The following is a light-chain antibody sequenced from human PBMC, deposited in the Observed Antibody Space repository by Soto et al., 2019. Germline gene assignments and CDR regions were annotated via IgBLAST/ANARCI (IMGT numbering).Light chain of an antibody. CDR3: SSYTSSSTVV. Sequence: QSALPQPASMSGSPGQSITISCTGTSSDVGGYNYVSWYQQHPGKAPKLMIYDVSNRPSGVSSRFSGSKSGNTASLTISGLQAEDEADYYCSSYTSSSTVVFGGGTKLTVL. J-gene: IGLJ2*01. CDR2: DVS. CDR1: SSDVGGYNY. V-gene: IGLV2-14*01.